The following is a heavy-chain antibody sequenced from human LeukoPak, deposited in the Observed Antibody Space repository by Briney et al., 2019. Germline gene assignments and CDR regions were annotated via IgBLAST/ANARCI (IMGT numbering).Heavy chain of an antibody. Sequence: PGGSLRLSCAASGFTFSSYAMSWVRQAPGKGLEWVSAISGSGGSTYYADSVKGRFTISRDNSKNALYLQMNSLRAEDTAVYYCTKRPPYSGYEAHFDYWGQGTLVTVSS. CDR3: TKRPPYSGYEAHFDY. CDR1: GFTFSSYA. CDR2: ISGSGGST. V-gene: IGHV3-23*01. D-gene: IGHD5-12*01. J-gene: IGHJ4*02.